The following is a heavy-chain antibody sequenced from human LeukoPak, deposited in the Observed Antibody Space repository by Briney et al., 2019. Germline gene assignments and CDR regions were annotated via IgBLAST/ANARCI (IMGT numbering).Heavy chain of an antibody. CDR3: ARGDPSYGTVTTFLITDY. J-gene: IGHJ4*02. CDR2: IYTSGST. CDR1: GGSISSGSFY. Sequence: PSETLSLTCTVSGGSISSGSFYWSWIRQPAGKGLEWIGRIYTSGSTNYNPSLKSRVTISVDTSKNQFSLKLSSVTAADTAVYYCARGDPSYGTVTTFLITDYWGQGTLVTVSS. D-gene: IGHD4-17*01. V-gene: IGHV4-61*02.